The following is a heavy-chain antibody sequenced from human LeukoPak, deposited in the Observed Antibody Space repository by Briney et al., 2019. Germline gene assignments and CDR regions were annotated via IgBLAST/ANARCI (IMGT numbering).Heavy chain of an antibody. CDR2: INSDGSST. CDR1: GITFSSYW. V-gene: IGHV3-74*01. Sequence: GSLRLSCAASGITFSSYWMHWVRQAPGKGLVWVSRINSDGSSTSYADSVKGRFTIPRDNAKNTLYLQMNSLRAEDTAVYYCARVKSFGELFDPWGQGTLVTVSS. J-gene: IGHJ5*02. CDR3: ARVKSFGELFDP. D-gene: IGHD3-10*01.